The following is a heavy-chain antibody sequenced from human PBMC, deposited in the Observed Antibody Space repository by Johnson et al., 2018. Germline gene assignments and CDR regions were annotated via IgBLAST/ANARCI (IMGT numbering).Heavy chain of an antibody. Sequence: QVQLVQSGGGVVQPGRSLRLSCAASGFTFSSYGMHWVRQAPGKGLEWVAVISYDGSNKYYADSVKGRFTISRDNAKNTLYLQMNSLRAEDTAVFYCAKGGAGSGQGAFDIWGQVTMVSVSS. V-gene: IGHV3-30*18. CDR3: AKGGAGSGQGAFDI. CDR2: ISYDGSNK. CDR1: GFTFSSYG. D-gene: IGHD1-26*01. J-gene: IGHJ3*02.